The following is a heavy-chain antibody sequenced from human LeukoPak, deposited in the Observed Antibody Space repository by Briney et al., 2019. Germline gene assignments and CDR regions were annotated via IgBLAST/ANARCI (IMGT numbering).Heavy chain of an antibody. D-gene: IGHD6-19*01. CDR3: ARDRDSGWYADY. Sequence: APVKVSCKASGYTFTSYYMHWVRQAPGQGLEWMEIINPSGGSTSYAQKFQGRVTMTRDTSTSTVYMELSSLRSEDTAVYYCARDRDSGWYADYWGQGTLVTVSS. V-gene: IGHV1-46*01. CDR2: INPSGGST. CDR1: GYTFTSYY. J-gene: IGHJ4*02.